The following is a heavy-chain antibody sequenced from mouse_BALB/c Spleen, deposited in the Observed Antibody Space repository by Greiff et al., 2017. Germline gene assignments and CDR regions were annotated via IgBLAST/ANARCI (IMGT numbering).Heavy chain of an antibody. CDR2: ISSGGGST. J-gene: IGHJ4*01. Sequence: DVMLVESGGGLVKPGGSLKLSCAASGFAFSSYDMSWVRQTPEKRLEWVAYISSGGGSTYYPDTVKGRFTISRDNAKNTLYLQMSSLKSEDTAMYYCARHSYYGNYEEFYYAMDYWGQGTSVTVSS. CDR3: ARHSYYGNYEEFYYAMDY. D-gene: IGHD2-10*01. CDR1: GFAFSSYD. V-gene: IGHV5-12-1*01.